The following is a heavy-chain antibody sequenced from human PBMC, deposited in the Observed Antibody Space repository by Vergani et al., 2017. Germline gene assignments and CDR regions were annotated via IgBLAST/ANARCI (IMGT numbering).Heavy chain of an antibody. CDR1: GGSISSGAFS. Sequence: LQLQESGSGLVKPSPTLSPNCAASGGSISSGAFSSGWIRQPPGRGLQWIGHIFQSGSPDYNASLKSRVNISLDKSKNHFSLSRSSVTAADTAVYYCVRRNNGVRETDYFDYWGQGILVTVSS. CDR2: IFQSGSP. J-gene: IGHJ4*02. CDR3: VRRNNGVRETDYFDY. V-gene: IGHV4-30-2*01. D-gene: IGHD2-8*01.